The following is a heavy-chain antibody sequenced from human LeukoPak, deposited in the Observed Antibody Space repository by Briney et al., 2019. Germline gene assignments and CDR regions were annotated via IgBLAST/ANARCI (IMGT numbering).Heavy chain of an antibody. CDR1: GFTFSSYS. CDR2: ISSSSIYI. D-gene: IGHD6-13*01. Sequence: GGSLRLSCAASGFTFSSYSMNWVRQAPGKGLEWVSYISSSSIYIYYADSVKGRFTVSRDNAKNALFLHMNSMRAEDTAVYYCAKEPGYSSSWNYFDYWGQGTLVTVSS. J-gene: IGHJ4*02. CDR3: AKEPGYSSSWNYFDY. V-gene: IGHV3-21*04.